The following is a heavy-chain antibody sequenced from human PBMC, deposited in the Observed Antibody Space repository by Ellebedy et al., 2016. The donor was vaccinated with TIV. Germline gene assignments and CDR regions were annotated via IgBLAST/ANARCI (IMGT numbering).Heavy chain of an antibody. V-gene: IGHV3-33*08. J-gene: IGHJ4*02. CDR1: GFTFSSYG. CDR3: AKAMYASGIQGKNFES. D-gene: IGHD3-10*01. Sequence: GESLKISCAASGFTFSSYGMHWVRQAPGKGLEWVAVIWYDGSNKYYADPVKGRFTISRDNSKNTLYLQMNSLRAEDTAVYYCAKAMYASGIQGKNFESWGQGTLVIVSS. CDR2: IWYDGSNK.